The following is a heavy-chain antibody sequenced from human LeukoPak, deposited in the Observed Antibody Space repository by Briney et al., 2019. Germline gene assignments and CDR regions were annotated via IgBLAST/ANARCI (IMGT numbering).Heavy chain of an antibody. V-gene: IGHV1-18*01. Sequence: GASVKVSCKASGYTFTSYAISWVRQAPGQGLEWMGWISGYNGDTNYVQKLQGRVTMTTDTSTSTAYMELRSLRSDGTAVYYCARVGATNFDYWGQGTLVTVSS. CDR1: GYTFTSYA. D-gene: IGHD1-26*01. J-gene: IGHJ4*02. CDR3: ARVGATNFDY. CDR2: ISGYNGDT.